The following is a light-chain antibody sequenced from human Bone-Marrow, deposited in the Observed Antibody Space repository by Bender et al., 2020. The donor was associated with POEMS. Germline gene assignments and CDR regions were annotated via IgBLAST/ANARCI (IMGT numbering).Light chain of an antibody. Sequence: QSALTQPASVSGSPGQSITISCTGTSSDVGAYNLVSWYQQHPGKAPKLMIFEVTNRPSGVPDRFSGSKSGNTASLTISGLQTGDEADYYCQSYDSSLSGHVVFGGGTKLTVL. CDR1: SSDVGAYNL. CDR2: EVT. CDR3: QSYDSSLSGHVV. J-gene: IGLJ2*01. V-gene: IGLV2-14*02.